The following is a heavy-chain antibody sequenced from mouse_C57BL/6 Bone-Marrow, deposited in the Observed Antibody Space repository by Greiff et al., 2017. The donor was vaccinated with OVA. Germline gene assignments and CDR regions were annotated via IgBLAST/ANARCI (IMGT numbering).Heavy chain of an antibody. J-gene: IGHJ1*03. V-gene: IGHV5S21*01. CDR2: ISSGGDYI. Sequence: EVQLQEAGEGLVKPGGSLRLSCAASGFTFSSYGMSWVSKTPEKGLGWVAYISSGGDYIYYADTVKGRFTISRDNARNTLYLQMSCLLSEDSAMYYCTRRPSLGGYIGVWDTGTAVTVSS. CDR3: TRRPSLGGYIGV. D-gene: IGHD2-14*01. CDR1: GFTFSSYG.